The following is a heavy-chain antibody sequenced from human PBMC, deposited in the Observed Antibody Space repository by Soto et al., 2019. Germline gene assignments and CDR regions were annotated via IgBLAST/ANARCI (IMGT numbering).Heavy chain of an antibody. D-gene: IGHD4-17*01. Sequence: QVQLVESGGGVVQPGKSLRLSCATSGFYFNTYGMHWVRQAPGKGLEWLTFIWFNGTTAYYADSVKGRFTVSRDNSRNTLSLQMNSLRPEDTAVYYCARALGRYGEYIGYFDYWGQGVLVTVSS. CDR3: ARALGRYGEYIGYFDY. J-gene: IGHJ4*02. CDR2: IWFNGTTA. V-gene: IGHV3-33*01. CDR1: GFYFNTYG.